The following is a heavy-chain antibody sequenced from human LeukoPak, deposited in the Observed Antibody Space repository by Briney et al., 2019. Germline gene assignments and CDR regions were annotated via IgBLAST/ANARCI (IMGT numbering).Heavy chain of an antibody. CDR2: IRRKAYGGTT. J-gene: IGHJ4*02. V-gene: IGHV3-49*03. Sequence: PGGSLRLSCTASGFTFGDYAMSWFRQAPGKGLEWVGFIRRKAYGGTTEYAASVKGRFTISRDDSKSIAYLQMNSLKTEDTAVYYCTRDWGPLWFGELLSFDYWGQGTLVTVSS. CDR3: TRDWGPLWFGELLSFDY. D-gene: IGHD3-10*01. CDR1: GFTFGDYA.